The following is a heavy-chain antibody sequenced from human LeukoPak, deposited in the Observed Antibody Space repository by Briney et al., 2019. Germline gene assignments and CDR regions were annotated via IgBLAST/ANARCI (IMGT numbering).Heavy chain of an antibody. J-gene: IGHJ3*02. Sequence: ASVKVSCKASGYTFTGYYMHWVRQAPGQGLEWMGWINPNSDGTNYAQKFQGRVTMTGDTSISTAYMELSRLRSDDTAVYYCARDPDYYDSSGYYYGAFDIWGQGTMVTVSS. CDR2: INPNSDGT. CDR1: GYTFTGYY. CDR3: ARDPDYYDSSGYYYGAFDI. D-gene: IGHD3-22*01. V-gene: IGHV1-2*02.